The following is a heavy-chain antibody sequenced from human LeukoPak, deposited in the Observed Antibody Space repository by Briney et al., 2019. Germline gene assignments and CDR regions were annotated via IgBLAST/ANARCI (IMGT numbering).Heavy chain of an antibody. CDR3: AKKTSEYGDASSPDY. V-gene: IGHV1-2*06. J-gene: IGHJ4*02. CDR1: EYTFTAYY. Sequence: ASVKVSCKASEYTFTAYYMHWVRQAPGQGLEWVGRINPNSGGTNSAQRFQGRVTMTRDTSISTAYMELSRLTSDDTAVYYCAKKTSEYGDASSPDYWGQGTLVTVSS. D-gene: IGHD4-17*01. CDR2: INPNSGGT.